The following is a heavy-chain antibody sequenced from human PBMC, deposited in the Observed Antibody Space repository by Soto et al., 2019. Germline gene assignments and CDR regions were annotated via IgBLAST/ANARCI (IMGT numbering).Heavy chain of an antibody. CDR1: GFTFSSYW. J-gene: IGHJ6*03. CDR2: IKQDGSEK. D-gene: IGHD2-21*02. V-gene: IGHV3-7*01. Sequence: GGSLRLSCAASGFTFSSYWMSWVRQAPGKGLEWVANIKQDGSEKYYVDSVKGRFTISRDNAKNSLYLQMNSLRAEDTAVYYCARVQVTYYYYYMYVWGKGTTVTVSS. CDR3: ARVQVTYYYYYMYV.